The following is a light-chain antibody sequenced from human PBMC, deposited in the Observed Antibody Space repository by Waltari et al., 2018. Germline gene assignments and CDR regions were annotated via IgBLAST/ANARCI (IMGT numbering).Light chain of an antibody. CDR3: CSYAGSYVV. CDR2: DVS. Sequence: QSALTQPRSVSGSPGQSVTISCTGTSSDVGGYTYVSWYQQHPGKAPKLMLYDVSKRPSGVPDRFSGSRSGNTASLTISGLQAEDEADYYCCSYAGSYVVFGGGTKLTVL. V-gene: IGLV2-11*01. J-gene: IGLJ2*01. CDR1: SSDVGGYTY.